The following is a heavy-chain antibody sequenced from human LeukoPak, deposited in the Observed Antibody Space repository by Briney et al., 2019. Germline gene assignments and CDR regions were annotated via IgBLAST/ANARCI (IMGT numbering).Heavy chain of an antibody. CDR2: IYYSGST. CDR3: ALNYYDSSGYRDY. CDR1: GGSISSYY. V-gene: IGHV4-59*01. D-gene: IGHD3-22*01. J-gene: IGHJ4*02. Sequence: SETLSLTCTVSGGSISSYYWSWIRQPPGKGLEWIGYIYYSGSTNYNPSLKSRVTISVDTSKNQFSLKLSSVTAADTAVYYCALNYYDSSGYRDYWGQGTLVTVSA.